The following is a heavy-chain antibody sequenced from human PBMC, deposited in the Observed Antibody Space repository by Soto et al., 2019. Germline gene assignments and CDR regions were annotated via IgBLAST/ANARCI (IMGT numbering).Heavy chain of an antibody. D-gene: IGHD3-10*01. Sequence: SETLSLTXTVSGYVIKSGYYWAWIRQAPGKGLEWIASIHQSGSTYYNPSLESRVTISVDTSGNQFSLSVRSVTAAHTAIYYCAKGGDRVWFGEFAGFDSWGQGARVTV. CDR1: GYVIKSGYY. CDR2: IHQSGST. V-gene: IGHV4-38-2*02. CDR3: AKGGDRVWFGEFAGFDS. J-gene: IGHJ5*01.